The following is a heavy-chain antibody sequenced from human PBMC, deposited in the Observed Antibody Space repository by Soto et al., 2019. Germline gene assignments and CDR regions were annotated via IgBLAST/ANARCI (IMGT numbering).Heavy chain of an antibody. CDR2: IIPIFDTT. CDR1: GGTFSSYA. D-gene: IGHD1-26*01. Sequence: QVQLVQSGAEVKKPGSSVKVSCRASGGTFSSYAISWVRQAPGQGLEWMGGIIPIFDTTIYAQKFQGRVTIPADKSTGTAYMELSSLTSDDTAVYFCARVGWEIPPRFFGMDVWGQGTTVTVSS. V-gene: IGHV1-69*06. J-gene: IGHJ6*02. CDR3: ARVGWEIPPRFFGMDV.